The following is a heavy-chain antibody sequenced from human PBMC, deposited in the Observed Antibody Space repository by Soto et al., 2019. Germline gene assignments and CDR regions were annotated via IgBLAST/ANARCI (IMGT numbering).Heavy chain of an antibody. Sequence: GGSLRLSCAASGFTFSSYGMHWVRQAPGKGLEWVAVISYDGSNKYYADSVKGRFIVSRDNSRNTLYLQLNNLQAEDTAVYYCAKVSRPSRISTPDFDYWGQGTLVTVSS. J-gene: IGHJ4*02. CDR1: GFTFSSYG. CDR2: ISYDGSNK. V-gene: IGHV3-30*18. CDR3: AKVSRPSRISTPDFDY.